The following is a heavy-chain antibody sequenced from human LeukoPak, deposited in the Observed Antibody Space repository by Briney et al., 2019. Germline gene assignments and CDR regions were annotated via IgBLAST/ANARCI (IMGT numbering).Heavy chain of an antibody. Sequence: SETLSLTCTVSGGSISSSSYYWGWIRQPPGKGLEWIGSIYYSGSTYYNPSLKSRVTISVDTSKNQFSLKLSSVTAADTAVYYCANLQLDRRYFDYWGQGTLVTVSS. V-gene: IGHV4-39*01. CDR3: ANLQLDRRYFDY. D-gene: IGHD1-1*01. CDR2: IYYSGST. J-gene: IGHJ4*02. CDR1: GGSISSSSYY.